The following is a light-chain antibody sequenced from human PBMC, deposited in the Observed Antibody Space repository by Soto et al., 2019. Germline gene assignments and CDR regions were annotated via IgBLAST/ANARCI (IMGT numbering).Light chain of an antibody. CDR3: QNYNSAPIT. CDR1: QSVSSSY. J-gene: IGKJ5*01. CDR2: GAS. V-gene: IGKV3-20*01. Sequence: EIELTQSPGTLSLSPGERATLSCRASQSVSSSYLAWYQQKPGQAPRLLIYGASTRATGFPARFSGSGSGTDFTLTISSLQPEDVGTYYCQNYNSAPITFGQGTRLEI.